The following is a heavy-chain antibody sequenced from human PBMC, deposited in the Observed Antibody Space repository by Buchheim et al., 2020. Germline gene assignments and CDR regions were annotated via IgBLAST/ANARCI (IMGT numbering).Heavy chain of an antibody. CDR3: AKSILRLRISPYYYGMDV. Sequence: EVQLLESGGGLVQPGGSLRLSCAASGFTFSSYAMSWVRQAPGKGLEWVSAISGSGGSTYYADSVKGRFTISRDNSKNTLYLQMNSLRAEDTAVYYCAKSILRLRISPYYYGMDVWGQGTT. V-gene: IGHV3-23*01. D-gene: IGHD2-21*01. CDR2: ISGSGGST. J-gene: IGHJ6*02. CDR1: GFTFSSYA.